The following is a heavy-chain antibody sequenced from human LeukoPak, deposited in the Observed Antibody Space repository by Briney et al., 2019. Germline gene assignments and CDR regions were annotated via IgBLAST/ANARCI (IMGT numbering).Heavy chain of an antibody. CDR2: ISSSSSSTI. V-gene: IGHV3-48*04. J-gene: IGHJ4*02. CDR1: GFTFSSYS. Sequence: GGSLRLSCAASGFTFSSYSMNWVRQAPGKGLEWVSYISSSSSSTIYYADSVKGRFTISRDNAKNSLYLQMNSLRAEDTAVYYCARGQQLSVDYWGQGTLVTVSS. CDR3: ARGQQLSVDY. D-gene: IGHD6-13*01.